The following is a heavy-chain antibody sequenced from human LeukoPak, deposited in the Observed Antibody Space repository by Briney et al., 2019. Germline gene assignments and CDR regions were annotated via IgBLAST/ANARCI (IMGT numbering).Heavy chain of an antibody. J-gene: IGHJ6*03. V-gene: IGHV4-38-2*02. CDR3: ARDPAYDSSGYYYYYYYYMDV. CDR1: GYSISSGYY. D-gene: IGHD3-22*01. Sequence: SETLSLTCTVSGYSISSGYYWGWIRQPPGKGLEWIGSIYHSGSTYYNPSLKSRVTISVDTSKNQFSLKLSSVTAADTAVYYCARDPAYDSSGYYYYYYYYMDVWGKGTTVTVSS. CDR2: IYHSGST.